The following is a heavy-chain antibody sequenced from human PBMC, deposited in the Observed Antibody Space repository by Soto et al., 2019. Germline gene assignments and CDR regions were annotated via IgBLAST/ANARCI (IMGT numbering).Heavy chain of an antibody. CDR2: IIPILGIA. J-gene: IGHJ4*02. V-gene: IGHV1-69*04. CDR3: ARDSATPFDY. CDR1: GGTFSSSS. Sequence: SVKVSWKAFGGTFSSSSISWVRQAPGQGLEWMGRIIPILGIANYAQKFQGRVTITADKSTSTAYMELSSLRSEDTAVYYCARDSATPFDYWGQGTLVTGSS. D-gene: IGHD2-15*01.